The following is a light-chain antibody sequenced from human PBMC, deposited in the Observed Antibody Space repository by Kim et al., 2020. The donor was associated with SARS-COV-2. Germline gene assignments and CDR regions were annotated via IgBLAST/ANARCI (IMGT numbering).Light chain of an antibody. J-gene: IGLJ2*01. CDR2: DVS. V-gene: IGLV2-14*03. CDR1: SSDVGGSYY. Sequence: QAITHSCTGTSSDVGGSYYFSWDQQHPGKAPKLMIYDVSNRPSGVFNRFSGSKSGNTASLTISGLQAEDEADYYCSSYTSSSTVVFGGGTQLTVL. CDR3: SSYTSSSTVV.